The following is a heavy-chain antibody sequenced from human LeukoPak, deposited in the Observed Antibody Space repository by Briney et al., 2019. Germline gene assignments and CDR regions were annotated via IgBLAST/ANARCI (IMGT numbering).Heavy chain of an antibody. CDR3: ARACVYYDSSGCDY. CDR1: GFTFSSYE. Sequence: GGSLRLSCAASGFTFSSYEMNWVRQAPGKGLEWGSSISSSSSYIYYADSVKGRFTISRDNAKKSVYLQMNSLRVEDTAVYYCARACVYYDSSGCDYWGQGTLVTVSS. CDR2: ISSSSSYI. D-gene: IGHD3-22*01. V-gene: IGHV3-21*01. J-gene: IGHJ4*02.